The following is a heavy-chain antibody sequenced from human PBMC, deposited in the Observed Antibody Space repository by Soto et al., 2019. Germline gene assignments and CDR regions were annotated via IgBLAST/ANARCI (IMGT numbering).Heavy chain of an antibody. J-gene: IGHJ6*03. D-gene: IGHD6-6*01. CDR3: ACARQPYYYYMDV. Sequence: QVQLQQWGAGLLKPSETLSLTCAVYGGSFSGYYWSWIRQPPGKGLEWIGEINHSGSTNYNPSLKSRVTISVDTSKNQFSLKLSSVTAADTAVYYCACARQPYYYYMDVWGKGTTVTVSS. CDR1: GGSFSGYY. V-gene: IGHV4-34*01. CDR2: INHSGST.